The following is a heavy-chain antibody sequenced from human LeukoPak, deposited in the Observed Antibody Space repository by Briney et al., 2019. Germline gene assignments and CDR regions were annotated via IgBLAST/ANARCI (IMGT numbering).Heavy chain of an antibody. J-gene: IGHJ3*02. Sequence: GGSLTLSCAASGSTFSGSAMHWVRQASGKGPEWVGHIRNKARNYATAYGASMKGRFTISRDDSKNTAYLQMNSLKTEDTAVYYCSSDFGDYFVAFDIWGQGTTVTVSS. CDR3: SSDFGDYFVAFDI. CDR2: IRNKARNYAT. V-gene: IGHV3-73*01. CDR1: GSTFSGSA. D-gene: IGHD4-17*01.